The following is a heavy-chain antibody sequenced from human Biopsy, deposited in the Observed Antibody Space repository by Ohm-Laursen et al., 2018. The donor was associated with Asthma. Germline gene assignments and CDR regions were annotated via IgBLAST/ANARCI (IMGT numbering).Heavy chain of an antibody. CDR1: GFTFSSYG. CDR2: ISYDGINK. J-gene: IGHJ6*02. Sequence: SLRLSCAASGFTFSSYGMYWVRQAPGKGLEWVAVISYDGINKYYADSVKGRFTISRDNSKNTLYLQMNSLRAEDTAVYYCAKDTEGRYDFWSGLSYNYYGMDVWGQGTTVTVSS. CDR3: AKDTEGRYDFWSGLSYNYYGMDV. D-gene: IGHD3-3*01. V-gene: IGHV3-30*18.